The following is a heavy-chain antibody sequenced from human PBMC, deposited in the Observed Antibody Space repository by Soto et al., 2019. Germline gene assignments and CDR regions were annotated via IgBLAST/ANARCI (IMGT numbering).Heavy chain of an antibody. Sequence: SETLSLTCAVSGGSISSSNWWSWVRQPPGKGLEWIGEIYHSGSTNYNPSLKSRVTISVDKSKNQFSLKLSSVTAADTAVYYCARVSSGYDILRNYYYYGMDVWGQGTTVTVSS. V-gene: IGHV4-4*02. CDR3: ARVSSGYDILRNYYYYGMDV. J-gene: IGHJ6*02. D-gene: IGHD3-9*01. CDR2: IYHSGST. CDR1: GGSISSSNW.